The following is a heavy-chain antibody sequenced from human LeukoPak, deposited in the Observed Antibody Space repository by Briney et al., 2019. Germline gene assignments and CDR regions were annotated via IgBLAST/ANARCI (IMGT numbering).Heavy chain of an antibody. CDR1: GGSISNDY. CDR2: IYYSGST. J-gene: IGHJ4*02. CDR3: ARLRFLEWLSPFDS. V-gene: IGHV4-59*08. Sequence: SETLSLSCTVSGGSISNDYWSWIRQPPGKGLEWIGYIYYSGSTNYNPSLKSRVTISMDTSKNHFSLKLNSVTTADTAVYYCARLRFLEWLSPFDSWGQGTLVTVSS. D-gene: IGHD3-3*01.